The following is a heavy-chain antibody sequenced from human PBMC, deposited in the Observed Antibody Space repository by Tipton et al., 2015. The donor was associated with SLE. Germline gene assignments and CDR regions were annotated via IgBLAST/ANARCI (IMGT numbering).Heavy chain of an antibody. D-gene: IGHD6-13*01. CDR2: IRYDGSNK. CDR1: GFTFSSYA. J-gene: IGHJ4*02. V-gene: IGHV3-30*04. CDR3: ASIYSIAAAGAIDY. Sequence: SLRLSCAASGFTFSSYAMHWVRQAPGKGLEWVAFIRYDGSNKYYADSVKGRFTISRDNSKNTLYLQMNSLRAEDTAVYYCASIYSIAAAGAIDYWGQGTLVTVSS.